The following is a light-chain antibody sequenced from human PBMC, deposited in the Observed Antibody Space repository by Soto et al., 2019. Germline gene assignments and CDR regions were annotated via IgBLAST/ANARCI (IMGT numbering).Light chain of an antibody. CDR2: AAS. CDR1: QGIRND. J-gene: IGKJ4*01. CDR3: LQDYNYPLT. V-gene: IGKV1-6*01. Sequence: IPMTKSASSLSAYVGRSVTITCRASQGIRNDLGWYQQKKGKAPKIMIYAASSLQSGVPSRFSGSGYGTDVNLTISSLQTADFATYYCLQDYNYPLTFGGGTKVDI.